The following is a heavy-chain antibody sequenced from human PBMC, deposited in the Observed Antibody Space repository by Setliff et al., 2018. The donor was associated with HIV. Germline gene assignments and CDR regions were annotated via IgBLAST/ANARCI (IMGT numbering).Heavy chain of an antibody. V-gene: IGHV1-2*02. CDR1: GYTSTGSY. CDR2: INPNSGGT. CDR3: ARGFRFRGIAAAAAFDY. Sequence: GASVKVSCKASGYTSTGSYMHWVRQAPGQGLEWMGWINPNSGGTNYAQKFQGRVTMTRDTSISTAYMELSRLRSDDTAVYYCARGFRFRGIAAAAAFDYWGQGTLVTVSS. D-gene: IGHD6-13*01. J-gene: IGHJ4*02.